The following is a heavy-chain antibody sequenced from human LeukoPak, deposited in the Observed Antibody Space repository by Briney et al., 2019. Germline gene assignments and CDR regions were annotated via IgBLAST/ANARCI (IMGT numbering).Heavy chain of an antibody. V-gene: IGHV1-69*05. J-gene: IGHJ4*02. CDR2: IIPIFGTA. CDR1: GGTFSSYA. Sequence: SVKVSCKASGGTFSSYAISWVRQAPRQGLEWMGRIIPIFGTANYAQKFQGRVTITTDESTSTAYMELSSLRSEDTAVYYCARSYSRWNKYYFDYWGQGTLVTVSS. D-gene: IGHD1/OR15-1a*01. CDR3: ARSYSRWNKYYFDY.